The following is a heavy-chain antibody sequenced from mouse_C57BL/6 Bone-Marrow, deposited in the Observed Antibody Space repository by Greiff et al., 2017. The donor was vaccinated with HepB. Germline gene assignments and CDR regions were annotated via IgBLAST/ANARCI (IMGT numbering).Heavy chain of an antibody. CDR1: GYTFTDYY. CDR3: ARGDGHHWYFEF. D-gene: IGHD2-3*01. CDR2: INPNNGGT. V-gene: IGHV1-26*01. Sequence: EVKLQQSGPELVKPGASVKISCKASGYTFTDYYMNWVKQSHGKSLEWIGDINPNNGGTSYNQKFKGKATLTVDKSSSTAYMELRSLTSEDSAVYDCARGDGHHWYFEFWGTGTPVTVSS. J-gene: IGHJ1*03.